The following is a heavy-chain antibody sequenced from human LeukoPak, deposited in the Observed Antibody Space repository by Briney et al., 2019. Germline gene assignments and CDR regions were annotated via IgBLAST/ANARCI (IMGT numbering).Heavy chain of an antibody. CDR1: GFTFSSHS. V-gene: IGHV3-21*01. CDR3: ARWTGSYDALDI. J-gene: IGHJ3*02. D-gene: IGHD1-26*01. CDR2: ISSSSSYI. Sequence: GSLRLSCAASGFTFSSHSMSWVRQAPGKGLEWVSSISSSSSYIYYADSVKGRFTISRDNAKNSLYLQMNYLRAEDTAVYYCARWTGSYDALDIWGQGTMVTVSS.